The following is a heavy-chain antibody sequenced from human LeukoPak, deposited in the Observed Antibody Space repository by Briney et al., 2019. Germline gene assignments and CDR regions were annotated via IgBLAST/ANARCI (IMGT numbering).Heavy chain of an antibody. CDR1: GGSFSGYY. D-gene: IGHD3-22*01. V-gene: IGHV4-34*01. Sequence: PSETLSLTCAVYGGSFSGYYWSWIRQPPGKGLEWIGEINHSGSTNHNPSLKSRVTISVDTSKNQFSLKLSSVTAADTAVYYCARSPSGYYLRWFDPWGQGTLVTVSS. J-gene: IGHJ5*02. CDR3: ARSPSGYYLRWFDP. CDR2: INHSGST.